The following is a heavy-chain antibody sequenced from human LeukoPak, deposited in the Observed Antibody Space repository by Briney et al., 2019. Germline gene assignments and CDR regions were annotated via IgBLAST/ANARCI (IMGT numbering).Heavy chain of an antibody. Sequence: SETLSLTCTVSGGSISSYYWSWIRQPAGKGLEWIGRIYTSGSTNYNPSLKSRVTMSVDTSKNQFSLKVTSVTASDTAMYYCVRDHVSPGLSNWFDPWGQGTLVTVSS. CDR3: VRDHVSPGLSNWFDP. CDR1: GGSISSYY. V-gene: IGHV4-4*07. J-gene: IGHJ5*02. D-gene: IGHD3-16*01. CDR2: IYTSGST.